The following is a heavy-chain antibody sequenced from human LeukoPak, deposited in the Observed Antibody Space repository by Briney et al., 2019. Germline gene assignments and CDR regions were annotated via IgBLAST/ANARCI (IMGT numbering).Heavy chain of an antibody. CDR1: GYTFTDYY. J-gene: IGHJ4*02. CDR3: AGGVDYYGSGGYHFDS. D-gene: IGHD3-10*01. V-gene: IGHV1-2*02. Sequence: ASAAVSCKASGYTFTDYYIHWVRQAPGQGLEWMGWITPNSGATNSAQTFQGRVPMTRATSVSTAYMELSRLRSDDTAVYYCAGGVDYYGSGGYHFDSWGLGTMGAVSS. CDR2: ITPNSGAT.